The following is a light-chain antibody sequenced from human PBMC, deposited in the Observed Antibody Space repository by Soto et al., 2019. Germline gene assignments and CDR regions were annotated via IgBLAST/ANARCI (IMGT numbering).Light chain of an antibody. V-gene: IGLV1-40*01. J-gene: IGLJ3*02. CDR3: QSYDSSLTGWV. CDR2: GHN. Sequence: QPVLTQPPSVSGAPGQRVTISCAGSGSNIGANFDVHWLQHLPGAAPKLLIYGHNNRPSGVPDRFSASKSGTSASLAITGLQAEDEADYYCQSYDSSLTGWVFGGGTKLTVL. CDR1: GSNIGANFD.